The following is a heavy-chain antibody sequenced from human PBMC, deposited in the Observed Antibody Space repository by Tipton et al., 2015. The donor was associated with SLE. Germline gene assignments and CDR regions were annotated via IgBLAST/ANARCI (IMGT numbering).Heavy chain of an antibody. J-gene: IGHJ6*02. CDR1: GDSLSGQY. D-gene: IGHD2-2*01. CDR2: VFRGGST. CDR3: ARGCSSSTSEPFYFFGMDV. Sequence: TLSLTCSVYGDSLSGQYWSWIRQPPGKGLEWIGEVFRGGSTNYSPSLESRVTITVDMSKNQFSLRLISVTAADTAVYYCARGCSSSTSEPFYFFGMDVWGQGTTVTVSS. V-gene: IGHV4-34*01.